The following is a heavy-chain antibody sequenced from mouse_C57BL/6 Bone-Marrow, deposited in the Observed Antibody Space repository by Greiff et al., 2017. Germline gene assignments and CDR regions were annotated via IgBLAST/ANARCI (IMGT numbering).Heavy chain of an antibody. CDR1: GFTFSDYG. J-gene: IGHJ2*01. D-gene: IGHD1-1*01. CDR3: ARSFFITTFYFDY. CDR2: ISSGSSTI. V-gene: IGHV5-17*01. Sequence: EVMLVESGGGLVKPGGSLKLSCAASGFTFSDYGMHWVRQAPEKGLEWVAYISSGSSTIYYADTVKGRFTISRDNAKNTLFLQMTSLRSEDTARYYCARSFFITTFYFDYWGQGTTLTVSS.